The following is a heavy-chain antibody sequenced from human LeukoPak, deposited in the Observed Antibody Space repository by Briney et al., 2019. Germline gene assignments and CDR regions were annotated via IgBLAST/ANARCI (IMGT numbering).Heavy chain of an antibody. CDR3: ATETFRVDYGDYYNWFDP. V-gene: IGHV1-69*13. Sequence: ASVKVSCKASGGTFSSYTISWVRQAPGQGLEWMGGIIPIFGTTNYAQNFQGRVTITADESTSTAYMELSSLRSEDTAVYYCATETFRVDYGDYYNWFDPWGQGTLVTVSS. J-gene: IGHJ5*02. CDR1: GGTFSSYT. CDR2: IIPIFGTT. D-gene: IGHD4-17*01.